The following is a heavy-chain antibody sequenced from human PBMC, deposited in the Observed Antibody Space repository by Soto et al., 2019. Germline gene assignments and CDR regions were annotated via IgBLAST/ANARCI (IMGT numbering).Heavy chain of an antibody. V-gene: IGHV3-23*01. J-gene: IGHJ4*02. CDR1: GFTFSSYA. D-gene: IGHD3-3*01. CDR3: AKDLGTYYDFWSGYYFY. Sequence: SGGSLRLSCAASGFTFSSYAMSWVRQAPGKGLEWVSATSGSGTSTYYADSVRGRSTISRDNSKNTLYLQMNSLRAEDTAIYYCAKDLGTYYDFWSGYYFYWGQGTLVTVSS. CDR2: TSGSGTST.